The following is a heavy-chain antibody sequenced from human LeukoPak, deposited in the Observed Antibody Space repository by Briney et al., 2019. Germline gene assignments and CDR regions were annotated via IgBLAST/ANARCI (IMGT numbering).Heavy chain of an antibody. CDR3: AGGGVDTAMLDY. D-gene: IGHD5-18*01. CDR2: IYHSGST. V-gene: IGHV4-38-2*02. CDR1: GYSISSGYY. J-gene: IGHJ4*02. Sequence: SETLSLTCTVSGYSISSGYYWGWIRQPPGKGLEWIGSIYHSGSTYYNPSLKSRVTISVDTSKNQFSLKLSSVAAADTAVYYCAGGGVDTAMLDYWGQGTLVTVSS.